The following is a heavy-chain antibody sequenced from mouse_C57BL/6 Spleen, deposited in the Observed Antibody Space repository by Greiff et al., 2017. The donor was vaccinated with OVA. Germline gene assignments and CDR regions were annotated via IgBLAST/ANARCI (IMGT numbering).Heavy chain of an antibody. CDR1: GYSFTGYY. CDR2: INPSTGGT. D-gene: IGHD1-1*02. V-gene: IGHV1-42*01. CDR3: ARYGSYESCAAY. Sequence: VQLQQSGPELVKPGASVKISCKASGYSFTGYYMNWVKQSPEKSLEWIGEINPSTGGTTYNQKFKAKATLTVDKSSSTAYMQLKSLTSEDSAVYYCARYGSYESCAAYWGQGTLVTVSA. J-gene: IGHJ3*01.